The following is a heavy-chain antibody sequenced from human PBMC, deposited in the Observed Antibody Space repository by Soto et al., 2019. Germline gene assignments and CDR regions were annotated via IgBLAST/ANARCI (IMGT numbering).Heavy chain of an antibody. D-gene: IGHD2-15*01. Sequence: SETLSLTCAVYGGSFSGYYWSWIRQPPGKGLEWIGEINHSGSTNYNPSLKSRVTISVDTSKNQFSLKLSSVTAADTAVYYCARALSVGVVAATPSYFDYWGQGTLFTVSS. CDR2: INHSGST. J-gene: IGHJ4*02. CDR3: ARALSVGVVAATPSYFDY. V-gene: IGHV4-34*01. CDR1: GGSFSGYY.